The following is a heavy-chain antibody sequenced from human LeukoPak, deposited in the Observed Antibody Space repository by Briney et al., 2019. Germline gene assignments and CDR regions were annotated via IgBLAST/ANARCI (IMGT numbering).Heavy chain of an antibody. CDR3: ARESIVVVVAATRSDYYYYMDV. CDR2: INPNSGGT. CDR1: GYTFTGYY. D-gene: IGHD2-15*01. Sequence: ASVKVSCKASGYTFTGYYMHWVRQAPGQGLEWMGWINPNSGGTNYAQKFQGRVTMTRDTSISTAYMELSRLRSDDTAVYYCARESIVVVVAATRSDYYYYMDVWGKGTTVTISS. V-gene: IGHV1-2*02. J-gene: IGHJ6*03.